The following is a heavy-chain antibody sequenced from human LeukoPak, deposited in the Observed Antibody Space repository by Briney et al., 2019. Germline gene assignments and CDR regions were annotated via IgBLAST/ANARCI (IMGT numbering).Heavy chain of an antibody. CDR3: ARAYYDILTAQAYYYGMDV. CDR2: IYYSGST. J-gene: IGHJ6*02. Sequence: SETLSLTCTVSGGSISSYYWSWIRQPPGKGLEWRGHIYYSGSTNYNPSLKSRVTISVDTSKNQFSLKLSSVTAADTAVYYCARAYYDILTAQAYYYGMDVWGQGTTVTVSS. V-gene: IGHV4-59*08. CDR1: GGSISSYY. D-gene: IGHD3-9*01.